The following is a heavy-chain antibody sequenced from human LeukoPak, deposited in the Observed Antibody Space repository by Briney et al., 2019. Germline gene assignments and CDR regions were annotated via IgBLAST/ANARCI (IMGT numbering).Heavy chain of an antibody. Sequence: GGSLRLSCAASGFTFSSYWMTWVRQAPGKGLEWVASIKYDGGEKDYMDSVKGRFTISRDNAKNSLYMQMNSLRAQDTAVYYCAKDIEPAGLFLDYWGQGTLVTVSS. J-gene: IGHJ4*02. CDR3: AKDIEPAGLFLDY. CDR1: GFTFSSYW. CDR2: IKYDGGEK. D-gene: IGHD6-13*01. V-gene: IGHV3-7*04.